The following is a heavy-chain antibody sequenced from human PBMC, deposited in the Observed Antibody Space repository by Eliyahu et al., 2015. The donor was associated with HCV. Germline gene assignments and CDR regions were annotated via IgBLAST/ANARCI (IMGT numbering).Heavy chain of an antibody. J-gene: IGHJ4*02. Sequence: EVQLVESGGGLVKPGGSLXLSCAASGFXFSSYXMNWVRQAPGKGLEWVSSISSSSSYIYYADSVKGRFTISRDNAKNSLYLQMNTLRAEDTAVYYCARDLSVAARATPYYFDYWGQGTLVTVSS. CDR3: ARDLSVAARATPYYFDY. V-gene: IGHV3-21*01. CDR1: GFXFSSYX. CDR2: ISSSSSYI. D-gene: IGHD6-6*01.